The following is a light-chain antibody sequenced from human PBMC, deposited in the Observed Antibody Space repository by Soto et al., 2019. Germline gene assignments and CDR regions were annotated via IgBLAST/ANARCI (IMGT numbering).Light chain of an antibody. Sequence: QSALTQPASVSGSPGQSITISSTGTSSDVGGYNYVSWYQQHPGKAPKLIIYNVSNRPSGVSNRFSGSKSGNTAFLTISGLRAEDEADYYCSSYTSSSTLVVFGGGTKLTVL. CDR1: SSDVGGYNY. CDR3: SSYTSSSTLVV. J-gene: IGLJ2*01. V-gene: IGLV2-14*01. CDR2: NVS.